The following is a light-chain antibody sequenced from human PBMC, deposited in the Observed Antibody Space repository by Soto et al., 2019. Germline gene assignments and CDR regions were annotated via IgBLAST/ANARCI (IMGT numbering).Light chain of an antibody. CDR3: ATWDDSLNGV. Sequence: QSVLTQPPSESGTPGQRVTISCSGSSSNIGTHTVNWYQQLPGTAPKLVIYSNNQRPSGVPDRFSGSKSGTSASLAISWLRSEDEADYYCATWDDSLNGVFGGGTKLTVL. J-gene: IGLJ2*01. CDR1: SSNIGTHT. CDR2: SNN. V-gene: IGLV1-44*01.